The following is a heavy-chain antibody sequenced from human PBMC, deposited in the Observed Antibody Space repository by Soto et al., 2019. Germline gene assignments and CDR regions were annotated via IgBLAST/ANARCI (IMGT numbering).Heavy chain of an antibody. D-gene: IGHD3-22*01. J-gene: IGHJ3*02. V-gene: IGHV3-23*01. Sequence: GGSLRLSWAASGCTLRSSAMSWARQAPGEGLEGVSAISGSGGITYYAEYVKGRLKILRENSKNTLYLQMNSLRAEDTEVYYCAKDQAYYYDSSGYYYVAESGLGACDIWGQGTMVTVSS. CDR2: ISGSGGIT. CDR1: GCTLRSSA. CDR3: AKDQAYYYDSSGYYYVAESGLGACDI.